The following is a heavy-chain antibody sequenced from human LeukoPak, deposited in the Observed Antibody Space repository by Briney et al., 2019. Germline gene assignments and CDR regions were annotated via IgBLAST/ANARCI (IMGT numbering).Heavy chain of an antibody. CDR3: ARSRLHARWYFDY. CDR2: ISSSGSTT. V-gene: IGHV3-48*03. Sequence: PGGSLRLSCAASGFTFSTYEMNWVRQAPGKGLEWVSHISSSGSTTYYADSVKGRFTISRDNAKNSLYLQMNSLRAEDTAVYYCARSRLHARWYFDYWGQGTLVTVSS. D-gene: IGHD4-11*01. CDR1: GFTFSTYE. J-gene: IGHJ4*02.